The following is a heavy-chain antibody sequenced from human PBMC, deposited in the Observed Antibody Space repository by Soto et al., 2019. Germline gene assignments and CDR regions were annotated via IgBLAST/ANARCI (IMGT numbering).Heavy chain of an antibody. CDR2: ITSSSTNT. J-gene: IGHJ3*02. D-gene: IGHD7-27*01. V-gene: IGHV3-11*05. Sequence: QLVESGGGLVKPRASLRLSCLASEFTFSDYYMHWIRQAPGKGLEWISSITSSSTNTDYADSVKGRFTIARDNAKNSVFLQMSSLRVDDTAIYYCARGAPWGVTFPSDIWGQGTMISVSS. CDR1: EFTFSDYY. CDR3: ARGAPWGVTFPSDI.